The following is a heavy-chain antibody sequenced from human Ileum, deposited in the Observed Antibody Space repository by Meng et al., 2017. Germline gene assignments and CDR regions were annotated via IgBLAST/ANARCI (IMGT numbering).Heavy chain of an antibody. CDR3: ARAYNFAFDY. CDR2: IKNRLNSYTT. V-gene: IGHV3-72*01. Sequence: GESLKISCAASGLTFSDHIMDWVRQASGKGLEWIGRIKNRLNSYTTEYAASVRGRFSVSRDDSKNSVYLQMNSLKTEDTAVYYCARAYNFAFDYWGQGTLVTVSS. CDR1: GLTFSDHI. J-gene: IGHJ4*02. D-gene: IGHD1-1*01.